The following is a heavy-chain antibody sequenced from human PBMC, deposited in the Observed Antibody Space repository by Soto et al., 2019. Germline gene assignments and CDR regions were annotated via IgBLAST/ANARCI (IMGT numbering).Heavy chain of an antibody. Sequence: QVQLQESGPGLVKPSETLSLTCSVSGASISSSDYYWGWIRQPPGEGLEWIGSIYYSGRTNYNPSLNSLVTISLDTSKNKFSLKLSSVTAADKAVYYCARQEGYTAGCQGYWGQGTLVTVSS. CDR3: ARQEGYTAGCQGY. D-gene: IGHD5-18*01. CDR2: IYYSGRT. J-gene: IGHJ4*02. CDR1: GASISSSDYY. V-gene: IGHV4-39*01.